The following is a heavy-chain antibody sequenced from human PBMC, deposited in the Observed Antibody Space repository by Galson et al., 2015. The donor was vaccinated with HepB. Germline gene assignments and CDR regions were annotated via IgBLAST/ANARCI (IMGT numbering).Heavy chain of an antibody. CDR3: AADGGYSGYGALDY. V-gene: IGHV1-58*01. J-gene: IGHJ4*02. CDR2: IVVGSGNT. Sequence: SVKVSCKASGFTFTSSAVQWVRQARGQRLEWIGWIVVGSGNTNYAQKFQERVTITRDMSTSTAYMELSSLRSEDTAGYYCAADGGYSGYGALDYWGQGTLVTVSS. D-gene: IGHD5-12*01. CDR1: GFTFTSSA.